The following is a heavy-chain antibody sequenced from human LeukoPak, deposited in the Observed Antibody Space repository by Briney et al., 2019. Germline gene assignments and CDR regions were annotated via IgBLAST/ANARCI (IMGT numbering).Heavy chain of an antibody. CDR2: IYSAGST. CDR3: ARGWGGYSYGGWFDP. V-gene: IGHV3-66*01. D-gene: IGHD5-18*01. J-gene: IGHJ5*02. Sequence: ETLSLTCAVSGGSISSSSYYWGWIRQPPGKGLEWVSVIYSAGSTYYADSVKGRFTVSRDKSKNTLFLQMNSLRAEDTAVYYCARGWGGYSYGGWFDPWGQGTLVTVSS. CDR1: GGSISSSSYY.